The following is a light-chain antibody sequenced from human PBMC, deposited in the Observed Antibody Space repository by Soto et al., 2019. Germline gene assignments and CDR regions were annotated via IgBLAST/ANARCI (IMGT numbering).Light chain of an antibody. J-gene: IGLJ2*01. CDR1: SSDVGSYNL. Sequence: QSALTQPASVSGSPGQSITISCTGTSSDVGSYNLVSWYQQHPGKAPKLMIYEGSKRPSGVSNRFCRFKSGNTASLTISGIRAVHEDDYYCCSCAGSTSLVVFGGGTKLTVL. CDR3: CSCAGSTSLVV. V-gene: IGLV2-23*01. CDR2: EGS.